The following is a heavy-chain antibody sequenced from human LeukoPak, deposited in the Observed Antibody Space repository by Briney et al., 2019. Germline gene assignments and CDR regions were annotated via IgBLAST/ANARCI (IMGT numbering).Heavy chain of an antibody. D-gene: IGHD4-23*01. Sequence: PSETLSLTCTVSGGSIRSHYWSWIRQPPAKGLEWIGYIYYSGSANYNPSLKSRVIISVDTSKNQLSLKLSSVAPADTAVYYCARDLGAPDYGGNSFDDWGQGTLVTVSS. CDR3: ARDLGAPDYGGNSFDD. CDR1: GGSIRSHY. V-gene: IGHV4-59*11. CDR2: IYYSGSA. J-gene: IGHJ4*02.